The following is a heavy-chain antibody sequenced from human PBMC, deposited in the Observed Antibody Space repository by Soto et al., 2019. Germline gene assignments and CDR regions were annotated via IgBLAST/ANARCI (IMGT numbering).Heavy chain of an antibody. V-gene: IGHV3-21*01. J-gene: IGHJ6*02. CDR2: ISSSSSYI. CDR3: ARAEALERDIVLVPAAIGYYYGMDV. Sequence: PGGSLRLSCAASGFTFSSYSMNWVRQAPGKGLEWVSSISSSSSYIYYADSVKGRFTISRDNAKNSLYLQMNSLRAEDTAVYYCARAEALERDIVLVPAAIGYYYGMDVWGQGTTVTVSS. CDR1: GFTFSSYS. D-gene: IGHD2-2*02.